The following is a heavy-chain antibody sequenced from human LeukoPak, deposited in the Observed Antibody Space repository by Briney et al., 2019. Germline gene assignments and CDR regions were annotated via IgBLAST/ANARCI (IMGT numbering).Heavy chain of an antibody. V-gene: IGHV1-18*01. CDR3: ARDDFWSGSSSMDV. J-gene: IGHJ6*02. Sequence: ASVKVSCKASGGTFTSYGISWVRQAPGQGLEWMGWISAYNGNTNYAQKLQGRVTMTTDTSTSTAYMELRSLRSDDTAVYYCARDDFWSGSSSMDVWGQGTTVTVSS. CDR1: GGTFTSYG. D-gene: IGHD3-3*01. CDR2: ISAYNGNT.